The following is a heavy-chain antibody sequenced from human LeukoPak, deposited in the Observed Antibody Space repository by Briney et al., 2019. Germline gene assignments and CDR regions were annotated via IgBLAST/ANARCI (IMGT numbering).Heavy chain of an antibody. CDR1: GGTFSSYA. CDR2: ISAYNGNT. J-gene: IGHJ6*03. V-gene: IGHV1-18*01. D-gene: IGHD2-15*01. Sequence: EASVKVSCKASGGTFSSYAISWVRQAPGQGLEWMGWISAYNGNTNYAQKLQGRVTMTTDTSTSTAYMELRSLRSDDTAVYYCARDSIGGLELLLNYYYYYMDVWGKGTTVTVSS. CDR3: ARDSIGGLELLLNYYYYYMDV.